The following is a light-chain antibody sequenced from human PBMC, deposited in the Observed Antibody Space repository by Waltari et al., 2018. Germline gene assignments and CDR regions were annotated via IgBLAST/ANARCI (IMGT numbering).Light chain of an antibody. CDR2: GAS. CDR1: QKISSIY. Sequence: EIVLTQSPGILSLSQGERATLSCRASQKISSIYLAWYQQKPGQAPRLLMYGASSRATGIPDRFSGSGTGADYTLTITRLEPEDFAMYYCQQYGSSPRTFGQGTKLEIK. CDR3: QQYGSSPRT. V-gene: IGKV3-20*01. J-gene: IGKJ2*01.